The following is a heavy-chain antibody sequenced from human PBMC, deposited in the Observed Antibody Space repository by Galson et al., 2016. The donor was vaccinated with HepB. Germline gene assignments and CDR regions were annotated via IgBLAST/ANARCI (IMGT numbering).Heavy chain of an antibody. D-gene: IGHD5-12*01. CDR2: INHSGRT. CDR3: ARAPVGRGYSGYDYLRRRFYYYGMDV. J-gene: IGHJ6*02. CDR1: AGSLSDYY. Sequence: SETLSLTCAVYAGSLSDYYWSWIRQPPGKGLEWIGEINHSGRTNYNPSLKGRVTMSVDPSMHQFSLRVTAVTAADTAVYYCARAPVGRGYSGYDYLRRRFYYYGMDVWGQGTTVTVS. V-gene: IGHV4-34*01.